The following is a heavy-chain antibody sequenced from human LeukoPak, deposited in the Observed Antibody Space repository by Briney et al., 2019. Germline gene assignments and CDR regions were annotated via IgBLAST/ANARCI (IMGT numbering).Heavy chain of an antibody. CDR3: VGYYDSSGYYPRSRYYFDY. J-gene: IGHJ4*02. V-gene: IGHV3-23*01. Sequence: GGSLRLSCAASGFTFSSYAMSWVRQAPGKGLEWVSAISGSGGSTYYADSVKGRFTISRDNSKNTLYLQMNSLRAEDTAVYYCVGYYDSSGYYPRSRYYFDYWGQGTLVTVSS. CDR1: GFTFSSYA. CDR2: ISGSGGST. D-gene: IGHD3-22*01.